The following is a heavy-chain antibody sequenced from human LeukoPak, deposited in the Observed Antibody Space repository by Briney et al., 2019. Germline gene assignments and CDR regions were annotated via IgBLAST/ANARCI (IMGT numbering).Heavy chain of an antibody. CDR3: AKGLGVVIDFLVFDN. V-gene: IGHV3-73*01. J-gene: IGHJ4*02. CDR1: GFTFSGSA. CDR2: IRSKTHNYAI. Sequence: PTGGSLRLSCAASGFTFSGSAMHWVRQTSGKGLEWVGYIRSKTHNYAILYAASVKGRFTISRDDSKNTAYLQMNSLRAEDTAIYYCAKGLGVVIDFLVFDNWGQGTLVTVSS. D-gene: IGHD3-3*01.